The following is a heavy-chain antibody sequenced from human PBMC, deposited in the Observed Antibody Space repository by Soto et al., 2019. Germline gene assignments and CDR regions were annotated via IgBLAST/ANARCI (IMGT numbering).Heavy chain of an antibody. D-gene: IGHD2-21*02. V-gene: IGHV1-46*01. CDR1: GYTLTSYY. CDR2: INPSGGST. CDR3: ARPEALAYCGGDCYSRFDY. Sequence: ASVKVSGQASGYTLTSYYMHWVRQAPGQGLEWMGIINPSGGSTSYAQKFQGRVTITADESTSTAYMELSSLRSEDTAVYYCARPEALAYCGGDCYSRFDYWG. J-gene: IGHJ4*01.